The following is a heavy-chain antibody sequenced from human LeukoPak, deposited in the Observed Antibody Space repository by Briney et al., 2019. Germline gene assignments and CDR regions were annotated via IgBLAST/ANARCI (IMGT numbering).Heavy chain of an antibody. CDR3: AKFGFCSVTSCPAPY. Sequence: GGSLRLSCAASGFTFGSYSMNWVRQAPGKGLEWVSAISGSGGSTYYADSVKGRFTISRDNSKNTLYLQMNSLRAEDTAVYYCAKFGFCSVTSCPAPYWGQGTLVTVSS. CDR2: ISGSGGST. D-gene: IGHD2-2*01. V-gene: IGHV3-23*01. CDR1: GFTFGSYS. J-gene: IGHJ4*02.